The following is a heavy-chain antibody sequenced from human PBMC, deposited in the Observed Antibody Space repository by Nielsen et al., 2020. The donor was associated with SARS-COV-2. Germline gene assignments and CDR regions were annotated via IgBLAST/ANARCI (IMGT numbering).Heavy chain of an antibody. D-gene: IGHD3-3*01. V-gene: IGHV3-30-3*01. CDR3: ARDPSYPSILRFPYYFDY. CDR2: ISYDGSNK. J-gene: IGHJ4*02. Sequence: VRQAPGKGLEWVAVISYDGSNKYYADSVKGRFTISRDNSKNTLYLQMNSLRAEDTAVYYCARDPSYPSILRFPYYFDYWGQGTLVTVS.